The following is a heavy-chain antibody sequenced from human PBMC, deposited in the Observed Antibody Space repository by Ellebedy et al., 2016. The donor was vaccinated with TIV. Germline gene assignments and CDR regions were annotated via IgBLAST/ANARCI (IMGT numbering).Heavy chain of an antibody. D-gene: IGHD3-10*01. CDR1: GGSFSGYY. CDR2: INHSGST. CDR3: ARAPITMEDY. V-gene: IGHV4-34*01. Sequence: SETLSLTCAVYGGSFSGYYWSWIRQPPGKGLEWIGEINHSGSTNYNPSLKSRVTISVDTSKNQFSLKLSSVTAADTAVYYCARAPITMEDYWGQGTLVTVSS. J-gene: IGHJ4*02.